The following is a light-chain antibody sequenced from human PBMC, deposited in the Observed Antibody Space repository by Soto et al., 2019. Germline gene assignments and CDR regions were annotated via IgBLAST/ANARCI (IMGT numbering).Light chain of an antibody. CDR2: EVT. CDR1: RGDVGGYGL. CDR3: SSYSRDNTQL. V-gene: IGLV2-14*01. J-gene: IGLJ1*01. Sequence: QSALTQPASVSGSPGQSITISCTGSRGDVGGYGLVSWSQQYPGKGPTLIIYEVTNRPSGVSARFSVSKSGDTASLIISDLQAEDEADYYCSSYSRDNTQLFGTGTKVTVL.